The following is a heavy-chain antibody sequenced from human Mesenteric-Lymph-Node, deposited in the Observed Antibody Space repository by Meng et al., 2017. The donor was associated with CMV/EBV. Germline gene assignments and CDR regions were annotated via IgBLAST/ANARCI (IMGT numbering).Heavy chain of an antibody. CDR2: IRYDGSNK. J-gene: IGHJ6*02. CDR3: VRDYVSGGIMDV. D-gene: IGHD3-10*02. CDR1: GFGSYG. V-gene: IGHV3-30*02. Sequence: GGSLRLSCAASGFGSYGMHWVRQAPGKGLEWVAFIRYDGSNKYYADSVKGRFTISRDNVINSLYLQMNSLRAEDTAMYYCVRDYVSGGIMDVWGLGSTVTVSS.